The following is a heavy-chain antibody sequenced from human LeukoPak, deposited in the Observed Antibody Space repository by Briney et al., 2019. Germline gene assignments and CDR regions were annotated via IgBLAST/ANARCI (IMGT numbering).Heavy chain of an antibody. CDR1: GFTFNSYW. CDR3: ARGYGDWFDP. V-gene: IGHV3-74*01. J-gene: IGHJ5*02. CDR2: INSDGSRT. D-gene: IGHD3-10*01. Sequence: GGSLRLSCAASGFTFNSYWMHWVRQAPGKGLVWVSRINSDGSRTAYADSVKGRFSISRDNAKNTLYLQMNSLRVEDTAVYYCARGYGDWFDPWGQGTLVAVSS.